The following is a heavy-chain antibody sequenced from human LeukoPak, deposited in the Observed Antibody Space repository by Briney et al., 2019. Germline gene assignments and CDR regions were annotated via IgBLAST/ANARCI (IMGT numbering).Heavy chain of an antibody. CDR3: ARPAYSSTWYYFEY. Sequence: PGGSLRLSCAASGFNFSNYVISWVRQAPGKGLEWVSGISGFGGSTYYADSVEGRFTISRDNSKNTLFLQLNSLRVGDTAVYYCARPAYSSTWYYFEYWGQGTLVTVSS. D-gene: IGHD6-13*01. V-gene: IGHV3-23*01. J-gene: IGHJ4*02. CDR2: ISGFGGST. CDR1: GFNFSNYV.